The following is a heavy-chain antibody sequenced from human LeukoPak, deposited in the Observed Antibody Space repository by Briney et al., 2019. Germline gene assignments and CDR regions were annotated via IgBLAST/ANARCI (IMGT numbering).Heavy chain of an antibody. Sequence: ASVKVSCKASGYTFTSYGIRWVRQAPGQGLEWMGWISAYNVNTNYAQKLQGRVTMTTDTSTSTAYMELRSLRSDDTAVYYCARDSRIVYYDFWSGYYGWFDPWGQGTLVTVSS. D-gene: IGHD3-3*01. CDR2: ISAYNVNT. V-gene: IGHV1-18*01. J-gene: IGHJ5*02. CDR1: GYTFTSYG. CDR3: ARDSRIVYYDFWSGYYGWFDP.